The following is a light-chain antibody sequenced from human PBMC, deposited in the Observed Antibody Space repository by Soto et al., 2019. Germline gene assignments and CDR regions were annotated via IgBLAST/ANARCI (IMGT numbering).Light chain of an antibody. J-gene: IGLJ1*01. CDR1: SSDVGGYNF. Sequence: QSALTQPASVSGSPGQSITISCTGTSSDVGGYNFVAWYQQHPGKAPKIMIYDVTNRPSGVSNRFSGSKSGNTASLTISGLQAEDEGDYYCSSYTSSSTLVFGTGTKLTVL. CDR3: SSYTSSSTLV. V-gene: IGLV2-14*01. CDR2: DVT.